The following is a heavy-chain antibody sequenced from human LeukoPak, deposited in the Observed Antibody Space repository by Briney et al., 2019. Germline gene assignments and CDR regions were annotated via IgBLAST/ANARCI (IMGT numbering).Heavy chain of an antibody. CDR2: IRYDGSNK. J-gene: IGHJ4*02. D-gene: IGHD3-10*01. Sequence: PGGSLRLSCAASGFTFSSYGMHWVRQAPGKGLEWVAFIRYDGSNKYYADSVKGRFTISRDNSKNTLYLQMNSLRAEDTAVYYCARGPRGVTRETIYYFDNWGQGTLVTVSS. V-gene: IGHV3-30*02. CDR1: GFTFSSYG. CDR3: ARGPRGVTRETIYYFDN.